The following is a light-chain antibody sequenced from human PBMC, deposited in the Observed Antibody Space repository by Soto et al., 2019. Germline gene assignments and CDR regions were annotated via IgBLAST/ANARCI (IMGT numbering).Light chain of an antibody. CDR3: QQYGSFPRT. CDR1: QSVSSSY. Sequence: EIVLTQSPGTLSLSPGERATLSCRASQSVSSSYLAWYQQKPGQAPRLLIYGASSRATGIPDRFSGSGSGTDFTLTISRLEPEEFAVYYCQQYGSFPRTFGQGTKVEIK. V-gene: IGKV3-20*01. CDR2: GAS. J-gene: IGKJ1*01.